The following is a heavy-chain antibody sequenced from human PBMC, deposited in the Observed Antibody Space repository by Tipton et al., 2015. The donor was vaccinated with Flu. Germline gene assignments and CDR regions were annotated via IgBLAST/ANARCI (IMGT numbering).Heavy chain of an antibody. J-gene: IGHJ4*02. D-gene: IGHD3-22*01. CDR2: IYTSGST. CDR1: GGSISSGSYY. Sequence: LRLSCTVSGGSISSGSYYWSWIRQPAGRGLEWIGRIYTSGSTNYNPSLKSRVTISVDTSKNQFSLKLSSVTAADTAVYYCARDRYYDRSGYHPNIIVDSWGQGTLVTVSS. V-gene: IGHV4-61*02. CDR3: ARDRYYDRSGYHPNIIVDS.